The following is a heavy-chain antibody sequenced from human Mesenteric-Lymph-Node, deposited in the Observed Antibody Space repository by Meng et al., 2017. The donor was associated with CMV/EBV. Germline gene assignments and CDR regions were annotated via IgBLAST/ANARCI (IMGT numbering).Heavy chain of an antibody. Sequence: VSGGSISSGGYYWRWIRQHPGRGLEWIGFIFYSGSTYYSPSLKSRVTISVDTSKNQFSLKLGSVTAADTAVYYCARVGDSAMVYFDYWGQGTLVTVSS. V-gene: IGHV4-31*02. CDR3: ARVGDSAMVYFDY. CDR2: IFYSGST. CDR1: GGSISSGGYY. J-gene: IGHJ4*02. D-gene: IGHD5-18*01.